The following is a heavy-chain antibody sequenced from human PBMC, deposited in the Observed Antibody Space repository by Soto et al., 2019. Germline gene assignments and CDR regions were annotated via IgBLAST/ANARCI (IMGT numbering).Heavy chain of an antibody. CDR2: IYPSGNT. CDR1: GGSISSGGYS. CDR3: ARGGYDFWSGLDP. V-gene: IGHV4-30-2*06. J-gene: IGHJ5*02. D-gene: IGHD3-3*01. Sequence: SETLSLTCAVSGGSISSGGYSWSWMRQSPGGGLEWLGYIYPSGNTYYNPSLKNRVTMSIDRSKNQFSLKLSSVTAADTAVYYCARGGYDFWSGLDPWGQGTLVTVSS.